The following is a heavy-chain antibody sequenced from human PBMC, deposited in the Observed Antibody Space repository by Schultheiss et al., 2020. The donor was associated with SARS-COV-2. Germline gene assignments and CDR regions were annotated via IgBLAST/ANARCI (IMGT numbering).Heavy chain of an antibody. CDR3: ARREGGTYYYDSSGYFYGMDV. CDR1: GGSISSGSYY. D-gene: IGHD3-22*01. J-gene: IGHJ6*02. CDR2: IYTSGST. Sequence: SETLSLTCTVSGGSISSGSYYWSWIRQPAGEGLEWIGRIYTSGSTNYNPSLKSRVTISVDTSKNQFSLKLSSVTAADTAVYYCARREGGTYYYDSSGYFYGMDVWGQGATVNVSS. V-gene: IGHV4-61*02.